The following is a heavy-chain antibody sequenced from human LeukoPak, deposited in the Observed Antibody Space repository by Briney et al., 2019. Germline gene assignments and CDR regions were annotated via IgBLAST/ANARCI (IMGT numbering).Heavy chain of an antibody. D-gene: IGHD1-14*01. V-gene: IGHV3-48*03. J-gene: IGHJ6*03. CDR2: ISSGGSTT. CDR1: GFTFTSYE. CDR3: ARSPAGANYYLDV. Sequence: GGSLRLSCAASGFTFTSYEMNWVRQAPGKGLEWVSYISSGGSTTYYADSMKGRFTISRDNAKNSLYLQMNSLRAEDTAVYYCARSPAGANYYLDVWGKGTTVTISS.